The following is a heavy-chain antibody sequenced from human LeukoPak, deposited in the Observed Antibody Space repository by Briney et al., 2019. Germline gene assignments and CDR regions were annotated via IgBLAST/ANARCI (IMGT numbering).Heavy chain of an antibody. J-gene: IGHJ5*02. CDR2: IYYSGGT. Sequence: SQTLSLTCTVFGTSIGSGLHYWSWLRQHPGKGLEWIGYIYYSGGTYTTPSLKSRVTMSVDTSKNQFSLKLNSVTAADTAVYYCARSHPFDHWGQGTLVIVPS. CDR1: GTSIGSGLHY. V-gene: IGHV4-31*03. CDR3: ARSHPFDH.